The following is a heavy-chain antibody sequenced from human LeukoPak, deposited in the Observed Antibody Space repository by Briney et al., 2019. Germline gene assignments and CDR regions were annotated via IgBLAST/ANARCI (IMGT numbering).Heavy chain of an antibody. CDR2: INSDGSTT. J-gene: IGHJ4*02. CDR3: ARSRWLDAFDY. V-gene: IGHV3-74*01. D-gene: IGHD6-19*01. Sequence: GGSLRLSCAASGFTFSSYWMHWVRQAPGKGLVWVSRINSDGSTTSYADSVKGRFTISRDNAKNSLYLQMNSLRAEDMAVYYCARSRWLDAFDYWGQGTLVTVSS. CDR1: GFTFSSYW.